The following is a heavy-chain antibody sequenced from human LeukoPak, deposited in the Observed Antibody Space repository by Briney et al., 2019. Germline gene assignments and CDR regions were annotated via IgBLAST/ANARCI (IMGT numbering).Heavy chain of an antibody. CDR1: GYTFTSYG. CDR2: ISAYNGNT. V-gene: IGHV1-18*01. J-gene: IGHJ4*02. Sequence: ASVKVSCKASGYTFTSYGISWVRQAPGQGLEWMGWISAYNGNTNYAQKLQGRVTMTTDTSTSTAYMELRSLRSDDTAVYYCAKDGGCYDSSGYPYYFDYWGQGTLVTVSS. D-gene: IGHD3-22*01. CDR3: AKDGGCYDSSGYPYYFDY.